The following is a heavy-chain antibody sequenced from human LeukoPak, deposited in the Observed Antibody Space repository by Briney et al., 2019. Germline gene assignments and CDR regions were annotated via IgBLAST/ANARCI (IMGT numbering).Heavy chain of an antibody. CDR1: GFTFSSYW. CDR2: IKQDGSEK. CDR3: ARDQYCSSTSCYLSAGVTDY. J-gene: IGHJ4*02. D-gene: IGHD2-2*01. V-gene: IGHV3-7*01. Sequence: PGGSLRLSCAASGFTFSSYWMSWVRQAPGKGLEWVANIKQDGSEKYYVDSVKGRFTISRDNAKNSLYLQMNSLRAEDTAVYYRARDQYCSSTSCYLSAGVTDYWGQGTLVTVSS.